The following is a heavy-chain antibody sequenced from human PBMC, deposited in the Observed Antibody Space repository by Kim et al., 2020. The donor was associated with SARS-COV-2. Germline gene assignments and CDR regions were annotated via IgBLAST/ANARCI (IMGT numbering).Heavy chain of an antibody. CDR2: LYYSGDI. J-gene: IGHJ4*02. Sequence: SETLSLTCTVSGGSIATTYYWGWIRQPPGKGLEWIGSLYYSGDIYYNPSLKSRVTISVDTSRNQFSLKLTSVTAADRAVVYCARIGLYGTGILVDYWGQGTLVTVSS. D-gene: IGHD3-10*01. V-gene: IGHV4-39*01. CDR1: GGSIATTYY. CDR3: ARIGLYGTGILVDY.